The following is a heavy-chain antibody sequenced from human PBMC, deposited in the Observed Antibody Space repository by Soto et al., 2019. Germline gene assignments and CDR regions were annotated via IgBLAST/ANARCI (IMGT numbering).Heavy chain of an antibody. D-gene: IGHD2-15*01. Sequence: GXSVKVSCKASVYTFTSYGISWVRQAPGQGLEWMGWISAYNGNTNYAQKLQGRVTMTTDTSTSTAYMELRSLRSDDTAVYYCARVGYCSGGSCYFGFDYWGQGTLVTVSS. CDR3: ARVGYCSGGSCYFGFDY. J-gene: IGHJ4*02. V-gene: IGHV1-18*04. CDR1: VYTFTSYG. CDR2: ISAYNGNT.